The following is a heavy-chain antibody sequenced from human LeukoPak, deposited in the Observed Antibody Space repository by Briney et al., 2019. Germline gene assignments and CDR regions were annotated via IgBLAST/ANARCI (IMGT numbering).Heavy chain of an antibody. CDR2: IYTSGST. CDR3: ARRGVATIL. D-gene: IGHD5-24*01. CDR1: GGPISSGSYY. Sequence: PSETLSLTCTVSGGPISSGSYYWSWIRQPAGKGLEWIGRIYTSGSTNYNPSLKSRVTISVDTSKNQFSLKLSSVTAADTAVYYCARRGVATILWGQGTLVTVSS. V-gene: IGHV4-61*02. J-gene: IGHJ4*02.